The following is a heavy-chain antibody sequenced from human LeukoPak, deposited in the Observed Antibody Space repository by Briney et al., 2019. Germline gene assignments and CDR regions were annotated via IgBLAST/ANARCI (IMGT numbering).Heavy chain of an antibody. CDR3: ARLSSSPAGCDY. CDR2: IIPIFGTA. V-gene: IGHV1-69*13. CDR1: GGTFSSYA. J-gene: IGHJ4*02. Sequence: SVKVSCKASGGTFSSYAISWVRQAPGQGLEWMGGIIPIFGTANYAQKFQGRVTITADESTSTAYMELSSLRSEDTAVYYCARLSSSPAGCDYWGQGTLVTVSS. D-gene: IGHD6-6*01.